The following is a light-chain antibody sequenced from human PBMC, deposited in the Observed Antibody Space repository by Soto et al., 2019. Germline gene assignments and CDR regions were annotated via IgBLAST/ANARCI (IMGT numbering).Light chain of an antibody. CDR1: QNLLHSNGYNY. J-gene: IGKJ4*01. CDR2: LGS. Sequence: EIVLTQSPISLPVTPGAPASISCRSSQNLLHSNGYNYLNWYLQKPGQSPQLLIYLGSNRASGVPDRFSGSGSCKEYTLTINRVESEDVGLYFCAHGLHAPFTFVGGTKVESK. V-gene: IGKV2-28*01. CDR3: AHGLHAPFT.